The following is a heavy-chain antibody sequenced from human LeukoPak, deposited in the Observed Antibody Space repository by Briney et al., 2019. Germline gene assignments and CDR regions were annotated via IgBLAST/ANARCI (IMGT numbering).Heavy chain of an antibody. Sequence: HPGGSLRLSCAASGFTFSSYAMSWARHAPGKGLEWVSAISGSGGSTYYADSVKGRFTISRDNSKNTLYLQMNSLRAEDTAVYYCAKVPVIVGVTPDYWGQGTLVTVSS. CDR2: ISGSGGST. D-gene: IGHD3-22*01. J-gene: IGHJ4*02. V-gene: IGHV3-23*01. CDR3: AKVPVIVGVTPDY. CDR1: GFTFSSYA.